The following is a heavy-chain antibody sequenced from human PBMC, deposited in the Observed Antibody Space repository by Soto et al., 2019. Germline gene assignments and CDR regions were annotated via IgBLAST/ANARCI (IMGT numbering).Heavy chain of an antibody. Sequence: QVQLVQSGAEVKKPGSSMKVSCKASGGTFSTYTISWVRQAPRQGLQWMGGVIPIVGTVTYAQKFQGRVTITADKSTTTVYMELSNLTSDDTAVYYCAKGEGPQAVAGSLYYLGIDVWGQGTAVTVSS. CDR1: GGTFSTYT. CDR2: VIPIVGTV. J-gene: IGHJ6*02. CDR3: AKGEGPQAVAGSLYYLGIDV. D-gene: IGHD6-19*01. V-gene: IGHV1-69*06.